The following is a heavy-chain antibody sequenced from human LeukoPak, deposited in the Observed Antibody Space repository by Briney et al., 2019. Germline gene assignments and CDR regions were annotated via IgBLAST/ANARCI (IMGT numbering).Heavy chain of an antibody. CDR2: ISSSSNTI. D-gene: IGHD1-26*01. V-gene: IGHV3-48*01. CDR3: ATESGTYSGTCFDY. Sequence: GGSLRLSCAASGFTFSNYNMNWVRQAPGKGLEWVSYISSSSNTIYYAGSVKGRFTISRDNAKNSLYLQMNSLRAEDTAVYYCATESGTYSGTCFDYWGQGNLVTVSS. J-gene: IGHJ4*02. CDR1: GFTFSNYN.